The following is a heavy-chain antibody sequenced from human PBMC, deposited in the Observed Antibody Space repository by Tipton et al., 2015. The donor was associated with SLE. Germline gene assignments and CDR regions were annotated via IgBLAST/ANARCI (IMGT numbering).Heavy chain of an antibody. V-gene: IGHV3-23*03. Sequence: SLRLSCAASGFTFSSYAMSWVRQAPGKGLEWVSVIYSGGSTYYADSVKGRFTISRDNSKNTLYLQINSLRAEDTALYYCARGGSSRPFDYWGQGTVVTVSS. CDR2: IYSGGST. CDR3: ARGGSSRPFDY. J-gene: IGHJ4*02. CDR1: GFTFSSYA. D-gene: IGHD3-10*01.